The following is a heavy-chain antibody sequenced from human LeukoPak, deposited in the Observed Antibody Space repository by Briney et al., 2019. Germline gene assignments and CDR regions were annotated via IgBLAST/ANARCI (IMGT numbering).Heavy chain of an antibody. D-gene: IGHD1-1*01. V-gene: IGHV3-7*01. CDR2: IKQDGSEK. CDR3: ARDFRYAAS. J-gene: IGHJ5*02. Sequence: GGSLRLSCEASGFIISPYTMHWVRQAPGKGLEWVANIKQDGSEKYYVDSVKGRFTISRDNAKNSLYLQMNSLRAEDTAVYYCARDFRYAASWGQGTLVTVSS. CDR1: GFIISPYT.